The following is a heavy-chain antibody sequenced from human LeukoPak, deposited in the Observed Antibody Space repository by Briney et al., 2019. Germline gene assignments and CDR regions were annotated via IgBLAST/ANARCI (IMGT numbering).Heavy chain of an antibody. J-gene: IGHJ3*02. CDR1: GFTFSSYA. Sequence: GRSLRLSCAASGFTFSSYAMHWVRQAPGKGLEWVAVISYDGSNKYYADSVKGRFTISRDNSKNTLYLQMNSLRAEDTAVYYCARARVEMATMDAFDIWGQGTMVTVSS. CDR3: ARARVEMATMDAFDI. CDR2: ISYDGSNK. V-gene: IGHV3-30-3*01. D-gene: IGHD5-24*01.